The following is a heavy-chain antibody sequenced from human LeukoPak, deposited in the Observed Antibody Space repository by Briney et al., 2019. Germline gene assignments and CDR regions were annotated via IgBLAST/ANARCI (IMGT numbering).Heavy chain of an antibody. J-gene: IGHJ4*02. Sequence: SETLSLTCTVSGGSISSGSYYWSWIRQPAGKGLEWIGRIYTSGSTNYNPSLKSRVTISVDTSRNQFSLKLSSVTAADTAVYYCARGYSSSWFDYWGQGTLVTVSS. V-gene: IGHV4-61*02. D-gene: IGHD6-13*01. CDR2: IYTSGST. CDR3: ARGYSSSWFDY. CDR1: GGSISSGSYY.